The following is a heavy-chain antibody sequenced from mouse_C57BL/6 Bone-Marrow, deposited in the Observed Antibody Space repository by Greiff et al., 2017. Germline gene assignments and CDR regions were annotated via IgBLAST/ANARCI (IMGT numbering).Heavy chain of an antibody. J-gene: IGHJ1*03. Sequence: QVQLQQSGAELVRPGASVTLSCKASGYTFTDYEMHWVKQTPVHGLEWIGAIDPETGGTAYNQKFKGKAILTADKSSSTAYMELRSLTSEDSAVXYGTSRLLRFNWYFDVWGTGTTVTVSS. CDR1: GYTFTDYE. V-gene: IGHV1-15*01. CDR3: TSRLLRFNWYFDV. D-gene: IGHD1-1*01. CDR2: IDPETGGT.